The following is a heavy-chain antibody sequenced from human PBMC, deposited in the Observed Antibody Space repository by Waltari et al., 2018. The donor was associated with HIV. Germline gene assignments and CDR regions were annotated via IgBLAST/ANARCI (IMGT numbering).Heavy chain of an antibody. CDR2: MNPNSGNT. CDR1: GYTFTSYD. D-gene: IGHD2-8*01. V-gene: IGHV1-8*01. Sequence: QVQLVQSGAEVKKPGASVKVSCKASGYTFTSYDINWVRQATGQGLEWMGWMNPNSGNTGYAQKVQGKVTMTRNTSISKAYMELSSLRSEDTAVYYCASGQGYCTNGVCPFDYWGQETLVTVSS. J-gene: IGHJ4*02. CDR3: ASGQGYCTNGVCPFDY.